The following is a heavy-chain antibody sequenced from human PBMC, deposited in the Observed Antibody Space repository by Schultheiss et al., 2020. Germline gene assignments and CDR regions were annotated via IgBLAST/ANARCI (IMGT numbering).Heavy chain of an antibody. D-gene: IGHD1-26*01. CDR2: IYYSGST. Sequence: SETLSLTCTVSGGSISSSSYYWSWIRQPPGKGLEGIGYIYYSGSTNYNPSLKSRVTISVDTSKNQFSLKLSSVTAADTAVYYCAKEPVGATLYYYYYGMDVWGQGTTVNGYS. V-gene: IGHV4-61*01. CDR1: GGSISSSSYY. CDR3: AKEPVGATLYYYYYGMDV. J-gene: IGHJ6*02.